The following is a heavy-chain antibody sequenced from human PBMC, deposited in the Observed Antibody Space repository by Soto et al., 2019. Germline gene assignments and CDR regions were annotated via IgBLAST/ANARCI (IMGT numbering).Heavy chain of an antibody. CDR1: GYTFTGYY. CDR3: ARGDYCSSTSCPFSNWFDP. CDR2: INPNGGGT. Sequence: ASVKVSCKASGYTFTGYYMHWVRQAPGQGLEWMGWINPNGGGTNYAQKFQGRVTMTRDTSISTAYMELSRLRSDDTAVYYCARGDYCSSTSCPFSNWFDPWGQGTLVTVSS. D-gene: IGHD2-2*01. J-gene: IGHJ5*02. V-gene: IGHV1-2*02.